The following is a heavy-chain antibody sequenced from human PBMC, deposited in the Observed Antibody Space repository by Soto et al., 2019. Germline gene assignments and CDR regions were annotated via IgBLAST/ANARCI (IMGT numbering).Heavy chain of an antibody. D-gene: IGHD6-13*01. Sequence: GESLKISCKGSGYSFTSYWIGWVRQMPGKGLEWMGIIYPGDSDTRYSPSFQGQVTISADKSISTAYLQWSSLRASDTAIYYCARTAAAGKYYYGVDVWGQGTTVTVSS. J-gene: IGHJ6*02. CDR2: IYPGDSDT. V-gene: IGHV5-51*01. CDR3: ARTAAAGKYYYGVDV. CDR1: GYSFTSYW.